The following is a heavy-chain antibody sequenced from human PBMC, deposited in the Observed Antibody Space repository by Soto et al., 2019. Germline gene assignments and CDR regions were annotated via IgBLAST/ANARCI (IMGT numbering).Heavy chain of an antibody. CDR3: ARDRKVARHYYYGMDV. Sequence: QVQLQESGPGLVRPSQTLSLTCTISGGSISSGDYYWSWIRQPPGKGLGWIGYIYYSGSTYYNPSLKSRVTISVDTSKNQFSLKLSSVTAADTAVYYCARDRKVARHYYYGMDVWGQGTTVTVSS. D-gene: IGHD5-12*01. J-gene: IGHJ6*02. CDR2: IYYSGST. CDR1: GGSISSGDYY. V-gene: IGHV4-30-4*01.